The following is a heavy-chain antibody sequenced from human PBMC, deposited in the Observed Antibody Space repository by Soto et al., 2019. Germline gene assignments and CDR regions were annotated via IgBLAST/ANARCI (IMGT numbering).Heavy chain of an antibody. J-gene: IGHJ6*02. V-gene: IGHV3-48*01. D-gene: IGHD3-22*01. CDR1: GFTFSSYS. CDR3: ARVVDYCDPYYYYGMDV. Sequence: GGSLRLSCAASGFTFSSYSMNWVRQAPGKGLEWVSYIIISSSTIYYAVSVKGRFTISRDIAKNSLYLQMNSLRAEDTSVYYCARVVDYCDPYYYYGMDVWGQGTTVTVSS. CDR2: IIISSSTI.